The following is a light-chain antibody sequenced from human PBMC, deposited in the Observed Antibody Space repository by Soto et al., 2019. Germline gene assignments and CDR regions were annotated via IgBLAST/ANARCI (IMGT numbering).Light chain of an antibody. CDR3: QQSYSTPWT. J-gene: IGKJ1*01. CDR1: QSISSY. CDR2: AAS. V-gene: IGKV1-39*01. Sequence: DIQMTQSPSSLSASVGDRVTITCRASQSISSYLNWDQQKPGKAPKLLIYAASSLQSGVPSRFSGSGSGTDFTLTISSLQPEDFATYYCQQSYSTPWTFGQGTMVEIK.